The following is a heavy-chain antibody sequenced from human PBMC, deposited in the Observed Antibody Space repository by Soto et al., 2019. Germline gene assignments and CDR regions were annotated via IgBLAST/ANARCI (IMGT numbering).Heavy chain of an antibody. CDR1: GFTVSSNY. Sequence: GSLRLSCAASGFTVSSNYMSWVRQAPGKGLEWVSVTYSGGSTYYADSVKGRFTISRDNSKNTLYLQMNSLRAEDTAVYYCARSYPTYYDFWSGYWFDPWGQGTLVTVSS. CDR3: ARSYPTYYDFWSGYWFDP. CDR2: TYSGGST. J-gene: IGHJ5*02. D-gene: IGHD3-3*01. V-gene: IGHV3-53*01.